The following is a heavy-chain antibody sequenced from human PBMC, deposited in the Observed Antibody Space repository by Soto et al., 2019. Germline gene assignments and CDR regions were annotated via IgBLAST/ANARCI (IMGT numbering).Heavy chain of an antibody. V-gene: IGHV4-4*07. CDR3: ARDTPSSGWSIDY. J-gene: IGHJ4*02. Sequence: QVQLQESGPGLVKPSETLSLTCTVSGGSISSFHWGWIRQPAGKGLEWIGRIYSSGGTNYNPSLKSRVTMSVDTSKNQFSLKLSSVTAADTAVYYCARDTPSSGWSIDYWGQGTLITVSS. CDR1: GGSISSFH. D-gene: IGHD6-19*01. CDR2: IYSSGGT.